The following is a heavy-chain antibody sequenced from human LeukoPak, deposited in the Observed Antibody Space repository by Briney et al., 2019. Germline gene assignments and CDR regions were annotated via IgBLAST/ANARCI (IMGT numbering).Heavy chain of an antibody. CDR3: ARPTKQWLDLDI. CDR2: INHSGST. V-gene: IGHV4-34*01. Sequence: PSETLSLTCAVYGGSFSGYYWSWIRQPPGKGLEWIGEINHSGSTNYNPSLKSRVTISVDTSKNQFSLKLSSVTAADTAVYYCARPTKQWLDLDIWGQGTMVTVSS. D-gene: IGHD6-19*01. CDR1: GGSFSGYY. J-gene: IGHJ3*02.